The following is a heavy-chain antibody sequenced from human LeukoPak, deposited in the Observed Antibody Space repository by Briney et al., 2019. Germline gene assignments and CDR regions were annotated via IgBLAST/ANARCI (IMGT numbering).Heavy chain of an antibody. J-gene: IGHJ4*02. V-gene: IGHV1-69*13. D-gene: IGHD3-3*01. CDR2: IIPIFGTA. CDR3: ARGRRFLEWLLAY. Sequence: GASVKVSCKASGGTFSSYATSWVRQAPGQGLEWMGGIIPIFGTANYAQKFQGRVTITADESTSTAYMELSSLRSEDTAVYYCARGRRFLEWLLAYWGQGTLVTVSS. CDR1: GGTFSSYA.